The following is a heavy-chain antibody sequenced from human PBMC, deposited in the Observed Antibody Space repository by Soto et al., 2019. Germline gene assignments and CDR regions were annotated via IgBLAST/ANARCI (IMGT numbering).Heavy chain of an antibody. CDR1: GFVFTNGW. Sequence: GGPLGLSCSGSGFVFTNGWLSCVRQAPGKGLYWVGRIKPKTDRGPTTEYAASVKGRFTLSKDDSTDMVYLQMNSLKIEDTAVYYCTTAGQWYFWTAYYFEHWGQGNPVTGSS. CDR2: IKPKTDRGPTT. J-gene: IGHJ4*02. V-gene: IGHV3-15*01. D-gene: IGHD3-3*01. CDR3: TTAGQWYFWTAYYFEH.